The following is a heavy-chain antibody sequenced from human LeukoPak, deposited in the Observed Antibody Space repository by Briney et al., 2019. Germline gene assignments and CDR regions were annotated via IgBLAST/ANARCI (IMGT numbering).Heavy chain of an antibody. CDR1: GFTFDDYA. CDR2: ISWNSGSI. Sequence: GGSLRLSCAASGFTFDDYAMHWVRQAPGKGLEWVSGISWNSGSIGYADSVKGRFTTSRDNAKNSLYLQMNSLRAEDTALYYCAKDSQSLIVSAFDIWGQGTMVTVSS. CDR3: AKDSQSLIVSAFDI. D-gene: IGHD3-22*01. J-gene: IGHJ3*02. V-gene: IGHV3-9*01.